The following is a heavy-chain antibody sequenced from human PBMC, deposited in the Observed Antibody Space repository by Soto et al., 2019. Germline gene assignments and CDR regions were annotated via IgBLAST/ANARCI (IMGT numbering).Heavy chain of an antibody. V-gene: IGHV4-34*12. CDR2: IFHGGST. Sequence: PSETLSLTCAFYDESFIGYYWSWIRQPPGKGLEWIGEIFHGGSTDYSPSLKSRVTISVDTSKNQFSLELSSVTAADTAVYYCARFTRRSSGDYWGQGTLVTVSS. CDR1: DESFIGYY. J-gene: IGHJ4*02. CDR3: ARFTRRSSGDY. D-gene: IGHD6-25*01.